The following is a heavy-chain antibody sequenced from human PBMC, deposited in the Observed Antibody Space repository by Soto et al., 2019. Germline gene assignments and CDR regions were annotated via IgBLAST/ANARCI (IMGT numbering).Heavy chain of an antibody. CDR1: GYTFTSYY. D-gene: IGHD2-15*01. CDR3: ARDGNTVVVVAATHYYYGMDV. J-gene: IGHJ6*02. Sequence: ASVKVSCKASGYTFTSYYMHWVRQALGQGLEWMGIINPSGGSTSYAQKFQGRVTMTRDTSTSTVYMELSSLRSEDTAVYYCARDGNTVVVVAATHYYYGMDVWGQGTTVTVSS. V-gene: IGHV1-46*01. CDR2: INPSGGST.